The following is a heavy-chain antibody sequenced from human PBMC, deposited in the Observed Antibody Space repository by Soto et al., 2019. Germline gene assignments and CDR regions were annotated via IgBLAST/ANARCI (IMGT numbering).Heavy chain of an antibody. CDR3: ARARILYSGNWFDP. D-gene: IGHD1-26*01. CDR2: ISAYNGNT. CDR1: GYTFTSYG. J-gene: IGHJ5*02. V-gene: IGHV1-18*01. Sequence: GASVTVSCTASGYTFTSYGIMWVRPAPGQGLEWMGWISAYNGNTNYAQKLQGRVTMTTDTSTSTAYMELRSLRSDDTAVYYCARARILYSGNWFDPWGQGTLVTVSS.